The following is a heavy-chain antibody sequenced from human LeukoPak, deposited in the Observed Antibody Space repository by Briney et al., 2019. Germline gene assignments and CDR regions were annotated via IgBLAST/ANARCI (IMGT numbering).Heavy chain of an antibody. V-gene: IGHV1-2*02. J-gene: IGHJ5*02. Sequence: ASVKVSCKASGYTFSDYYMHWVRQAPGQGLEWMGWINPNNGDTKYAQKFQGRVSMTRDTSISTADMEVSGLKSDDTAVYYCARGIPRSFCTPIDCNPNWFDPWGQGILVTVSS. CDR1: GYTFSDYY. CDR3: ARGIPRSFCTPIDCNPNWFDP. D-gene: IGHD2-8*01. CDR2: INPNNGDT.